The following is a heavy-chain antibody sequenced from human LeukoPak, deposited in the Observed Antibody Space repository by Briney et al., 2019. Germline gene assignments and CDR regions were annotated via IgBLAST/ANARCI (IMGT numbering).Heavy chain of an antibody. J-gene: IGHJ6*03. CDR1: GYTFTGYY. Sequence: EASVKVSCKASGYTFTGYYMHWVRQAPGQGLEWMGRINPNSGGTSYAQKFQGRVTMTRDTSISTAYMELSRLRSDNTAVYYCARDIAVAGTPTYYYYYMDVWGKGTTVTVSS. CDR3: ARDIAVAGTPTYYYYYMDV. D-gene: IGHD6-19*01. V-gene: IGHV1-2*06. CDR2: INPNSGGT.